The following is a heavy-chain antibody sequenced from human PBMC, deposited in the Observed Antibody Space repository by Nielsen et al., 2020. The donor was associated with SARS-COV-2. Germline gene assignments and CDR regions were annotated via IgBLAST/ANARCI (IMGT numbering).Heavy chain of an antibody. CDR3: AGGIGFIMDV. V-gene: IGHV3-9*01. Sequence: SLKISCAASGFTFDDYAMHWVRQAPGKGLEWVSGISWNSGSIGYADSVKGRFTIYRDNAKNSLYLQMNSLRAEDTAVYYCAGGIGFIMDVWGQGTTVTVSS. CDR1: GFTFDDYA. J-gene: IGHJ6*02. CDR2: ISWNSGSI. D-gene: IGHD1-26*01.